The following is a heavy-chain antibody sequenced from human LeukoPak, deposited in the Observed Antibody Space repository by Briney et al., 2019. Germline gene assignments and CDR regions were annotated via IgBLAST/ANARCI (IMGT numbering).Heavy chain of an antibody. CDR3: VRRTTGEYYFDY. CDR1: GYSFTNYW. D-gene: IGHD7-27*01. Sequence: GESLKISCTGSGYSFTNYWIGWVRQMPGKGLEWMGIIYPGDSDIRYSPSFQGQVNISADKSISTAYLQWSSLKASDTAMYYCVRRTTGEYYFDYWGQGTLVTVSS. V-gene: IGHV5-51*01. CDR2: IYPGDSDI. J-gene: IGHJ4*02.